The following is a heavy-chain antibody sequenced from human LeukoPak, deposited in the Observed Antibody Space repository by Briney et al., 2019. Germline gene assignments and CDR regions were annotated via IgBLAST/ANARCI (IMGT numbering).Heavy chain of an antibody. CDR2: MYISGST. CDR1: GVSITNYY. Sequence: PSETLSLTCTVSGVSITNYYWAWIRRPAGKGLEWIGRMYISGSTNYNPSLKSRVTISIDKANNQFSLKLRSVTAADTAVYYCARDYLVGAPLDSWGQGTQVTVSS. V-gene: IGHV4-4*07. J-gene: IGHJ4*02. CDR3: ARDYLVGAPLDS. D-gene: IGHD1-26*01.